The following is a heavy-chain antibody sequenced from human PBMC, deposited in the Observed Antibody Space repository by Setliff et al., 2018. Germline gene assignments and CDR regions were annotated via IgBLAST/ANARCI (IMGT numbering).Heavy chain of an antibody. J-gene: IGHJ4*02. CDR3: ARGRNIAARLLDS. CDR2: INHRGST. V-gene: IGHV4-34*01. CDR1: GGTFSDYY. D-gene: IGHD6-6*01. Sequence: PSETLSLTCAAYGGTFSDYYWTWIRQPPGKGLEWIGEINHRGSTNYNPSLKSRATISIDTSKDQFSLKLISMSAADTAVYFCARGRNIAARLLDSWGQGAQVTVS.